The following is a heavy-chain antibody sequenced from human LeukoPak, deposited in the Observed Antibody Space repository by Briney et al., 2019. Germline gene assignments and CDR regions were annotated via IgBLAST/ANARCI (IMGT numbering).Heavy chain of an antibody. CDR1: GFTFSDYY. J-gene: IGHJ4*02. V-gene: IGHV3-11*01. Sequence: GGSLRLSCAASGFTFSDYYMSWIRQAPGKGLEWVSYISGSGSTIYYADSVKGRFTISRDNAKNSLYLQMNGLRAEDTAVYYCARDLDYGVYADYWGQGTLVTVSS. CDR2: ISGSGSTI. CDR3: ARDLDYGVYADY. D-gene: IGHD4-17*01.